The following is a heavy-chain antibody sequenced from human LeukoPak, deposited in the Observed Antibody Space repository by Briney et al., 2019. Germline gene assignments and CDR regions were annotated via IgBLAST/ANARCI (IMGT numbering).Heavy chain of an antibody. J-gene: IGHJ4*02. CDR2: INHSGST. CDR1: GGSISSYY. D-gene: IGHD6-13*01. V-gene: IGHV4-34*01. Sequence: SETLSLTCTVSGGSISSYYWSWIRQPPGKGLEWIGEINHSGSTNYNPSLKSRVTISVDTSKNQFSLKLSSVTAADTAVYYCARDGQRLGSSWYKLDYWGQGTLVTVSS. CDR3: ARDGQRLGSSWYKLDY.